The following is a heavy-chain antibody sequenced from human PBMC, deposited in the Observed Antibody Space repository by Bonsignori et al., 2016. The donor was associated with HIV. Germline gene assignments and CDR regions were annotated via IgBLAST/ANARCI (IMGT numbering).Heavy chain of an antibody. CDR3: TRSGYTSSAYFDS. Sequence: QVQLVQSGAEVKKPGASVEVSCKASGYIFTGEYIHWVRQAPGQGLEWMGWINPNSGGTTYAQKFQGRVTMTRDTSITTAYMELSRLRSDDTAFYYCTRSGYTSSAYFDSWGQGTL. V-gene: IGHV1-2*02. D-gene: IGHD6-6*01. CDR1: GYIFTGEY. CDR2: INPNSGGT. J-gene: IGHJ4*02.